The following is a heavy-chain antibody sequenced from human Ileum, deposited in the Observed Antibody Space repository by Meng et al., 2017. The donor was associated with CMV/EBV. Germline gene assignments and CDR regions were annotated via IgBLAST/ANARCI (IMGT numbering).Heavy chain of an antibody. CDR3: ARHGRLGGSYHP. J-gene: IGHJ5*02. D-gene: IGHD1-26*01. CDR1: GGSISSSNYY. V-gene: IGHV4-39*01. Sequence: CTVSGGSISSSNYYWGWIRQPPGKGLEWIGIIYYSGRTYYNPSIKSRVTISVDTSKNQFSLKLSSVTATDTAIYYCARHGRLGGSYHPWGQGTLVTVSS. CDR2: IYYSGRT.